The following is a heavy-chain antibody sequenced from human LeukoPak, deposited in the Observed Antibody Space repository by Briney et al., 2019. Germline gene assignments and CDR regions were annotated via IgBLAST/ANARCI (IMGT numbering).Heavy chain of an antibody. CDR2: IYSGGST. CDR1: GFTVSNNY. J-gene: IGHJ4*02. Sequence: PGGSLRLSCAASGFTVSNNYMNWVRQAPGKGLEWVSVIYSGGSTYYADSVKGRFSISRDNSKNTLYLQMNSLRAEDTAIYYCAKDSPYDVLTGYFPSWGQGTLVTVSS. CDR3: AKDSPYDVLTGYFPS. D-gene: IGHD3-9*01. V-gene: IGHV3-53*01.